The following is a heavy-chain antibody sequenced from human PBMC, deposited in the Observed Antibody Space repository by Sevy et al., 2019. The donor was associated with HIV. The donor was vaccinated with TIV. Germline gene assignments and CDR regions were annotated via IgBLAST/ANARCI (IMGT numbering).Heavy chain of an antibody. V-gene: IGHV4-59*01. CDR2: ISYSEGT. D-gene: IGHD4-4*01. CDR1: SGSISSYF. CDR3: ARGGASHYRRHFDY. J-gene: IGHJ4*02. Sequence: TLSLTCTVSSGSISSYFWSWIRQPPGKGLEWIGYISYSEGTNYNPSLKSRVTMSVDMSKNQFSLKLSSVIAADTAVYYCARGGASHYRRHFDYWGQGTLVTVSS.